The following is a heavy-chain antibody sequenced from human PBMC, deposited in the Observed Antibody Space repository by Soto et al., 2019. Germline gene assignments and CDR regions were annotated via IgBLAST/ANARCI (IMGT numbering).Heavy chain of an antibody. CDR2: INWNSDTI. J-gene: IGHJ4*02. CDR3: AMSNSNDLYYHFES. V-gene: IGHV3-9*01. Sequence: SGGSLRLSCAASGFTFDDYALHWVRQAPGTGLEWVSGINWNSDTIGYADSVKGRFTVSRDNAKGSLLLQMSSLRAEDTAVYFCAMSNSNDLYYHFESWGQGTPVTVSS. CDR1: GFTFDDYA. D-gene: IGHD3-22*01.